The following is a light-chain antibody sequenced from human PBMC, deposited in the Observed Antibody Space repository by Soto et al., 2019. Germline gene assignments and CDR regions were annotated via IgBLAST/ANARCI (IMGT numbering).Light chain of an antibody. CDR1: SSDVGANNY. Sequence: SALTQPASVSASPGQSITISCTGTSSDVGANNYVSWYQRHPGKAPKLMIYEVGNRPSGVSTRFSGSKSGNTASLTISGLQAEDEADYFCCSYTSISTFVFGTGTKVTVL. V-gene: IGLV2-14*01. CDR3: CSYTSISTFV. CDR2: EVG. J-gene: IGLJ1*01.